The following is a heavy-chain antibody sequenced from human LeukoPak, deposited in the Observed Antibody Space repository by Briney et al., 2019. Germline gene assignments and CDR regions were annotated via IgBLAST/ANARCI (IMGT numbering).Heavy chain of an antibody. Sequence: SCKASGYTFTSYGISWVRQAPGKGLEWVSAISGSGGSTYYADSVKGRFTISRDNSKNTLYLQMNSLRAEDTAVYYCADTQYSYGRLWGQGTLVTVSS. CDR3: ADTQYSYGRL. D-gene: IGHD5-18*01. J-gene: IGHJ4*02. V-gene: IGHV3-23*01. CDR1: GYTFTSYG. CDR2: ISGSGGST.